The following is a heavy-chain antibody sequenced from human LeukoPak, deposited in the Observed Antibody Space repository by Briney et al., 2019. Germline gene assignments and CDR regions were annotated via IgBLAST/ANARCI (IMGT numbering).Heavy chain of an antibody. CDR3: ARVGSGSYYFDY. CDR2: IIPIFGTA. Sequence: ASVKVSCKASGGTFSSYAISWVRQAPGQGLEWMGGIIPIFGTANYAQKFQGRVTITADKSTSTAYMELSSLRSEDTAVYYCARVGSGSYYFDYRGQGTLVTVSP. J-gene: IGHJ4*02. V-gene: IGHV1-69*06. CDR1: GGTFSSYA. D-gene: IGHD3-10*01.